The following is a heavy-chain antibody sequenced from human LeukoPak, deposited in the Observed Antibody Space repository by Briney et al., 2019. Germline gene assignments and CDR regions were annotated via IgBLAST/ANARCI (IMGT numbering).Heavy chain of an antibody. CDR1: GYTFTSYD. D-gene: IGHD2-2*01. CDR2: MNPNSGNT. CDR3: ARGWIYCSSTSCYGYYFAY. V-gene: IGHV1-8*01. Sequence: ASVKVSCKASGYTFTSYDINWVRQATGQGLEGMGWMNPNSGNTGYAQKFQGRVTMTRNTSISTAYMELSSLRSEDTAVYYCARGWIYCSSTSCYGYYFAYWGQGTLVTVSS. J-gene: IGHJ4*02.